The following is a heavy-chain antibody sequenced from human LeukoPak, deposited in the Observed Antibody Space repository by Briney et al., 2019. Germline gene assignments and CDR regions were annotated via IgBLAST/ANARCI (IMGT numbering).Heavy chain of an antibody. D-gene: IGHD3-10*01. CDR1: GGSFSGYY. V-gene: IGHV4-34*01. CDR2: INHSGST. J-gene: IGHJ4*02. Sequence: SETLSLTCAVYGGSFSGYYWSWIRQPPGKGLEWIGEINHSGSTNYNPSLKSRVTISVDTSKNQFSLKLSSVTAADTAVYYCARAVYITYYYGSGSYTGETLYYFDYWGRGTLVTVSS. CDR3: ARAVYITYYYGSGSYTGETLYYFDY.